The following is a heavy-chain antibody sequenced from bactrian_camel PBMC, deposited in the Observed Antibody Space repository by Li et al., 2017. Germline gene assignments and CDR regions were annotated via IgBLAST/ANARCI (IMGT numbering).Heavy chain of an antibody. Sequence: QVQLVESGGDSVQAGGSLKLSCIASAYNTESGYMGWFRQAPGKRREGVATIFSEDSASDVRASVKGRFTISQDKAKSTIDLQMNSLKAEDTAMYYCASRPLDSSYLCTAAGLSPHSFDSWGQGTQVTVS. CDR2: IFSEDSAS. CDR1: AYNTESGY. V-gene: IGHV3-2*01. D-gene: IGHD1*01. CDR3: ASRPLDSSYLCTAAGLSPHSFDS. J-gene: IGHJ6*01.